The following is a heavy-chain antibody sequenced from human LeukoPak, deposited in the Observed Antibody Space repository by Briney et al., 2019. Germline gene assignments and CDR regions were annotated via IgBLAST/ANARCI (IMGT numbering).Heavy chain of an antibody. V-gene: IGHV4-38-2*02. J-gene: IGHJ4*02. CDR2: FYHSGST. CDR3: ARDLYSSGWGYFDY. CDR1: GYSISSGYY. D-gene: IGHD6-19*01. Sequence: SETLSLTCTISGYSISSGYYWGWTRQPPGKGLEWIGSFYHSGSTYYNPSLKSRVTISLDTSENQFSLKLSSVTAADTAVYYCARDLYSSGWGYFDYWGQGTLVTVSS.